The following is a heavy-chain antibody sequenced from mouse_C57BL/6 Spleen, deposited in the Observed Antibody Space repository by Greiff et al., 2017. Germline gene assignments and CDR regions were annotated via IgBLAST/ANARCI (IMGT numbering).Heavy chain of an antibody. CDR1: GFSLSTSGMG. CDR3: ARNYDYDAWFAY. CDR2: IYWDDDK. J-gene: IGHJ3*01. V-gene: IGHV8-12*01. D-gene: IGHD2-4*01. Sequence: QVQLKESGPGILQSSQTLSLTCSFSGFSLSTSGMGVSWIRQPSGKGLEWLAHIYWDDDKRYNPSLKSRLTISKDTSRNQVFLKITSVDTADTATYYCARNYDYDAWFAYWGQGTLVTVSA.